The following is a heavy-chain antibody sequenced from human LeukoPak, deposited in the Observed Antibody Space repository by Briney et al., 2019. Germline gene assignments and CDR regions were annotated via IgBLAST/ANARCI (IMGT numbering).Heavy chain of an antibody. CDR1: GGSISSGGYY. J-gene: IGHJ4*02. CDR3: ARSGPPYDSSFDY. Sequence: SQTLSLTCTVSGGSISSGGYYWSWIRQHPGKGLEWIGYIYYSGSTYYNPSLKSRVTISVDTSKNQFSLKLSSVTAADTAVYYCARSGPPYDSSFDYWGQGTLVTLSS. CDR2: IYYSGST. D-gene: IGHD3-22*01. V-gene: IGHV4-31*03.